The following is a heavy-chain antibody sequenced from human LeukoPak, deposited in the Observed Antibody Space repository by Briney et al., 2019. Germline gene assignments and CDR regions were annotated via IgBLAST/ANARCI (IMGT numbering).Heavy chain of an antibody. Sequence: GGSLRLSCAASGFTFSSYAMHWVRQAPGKGLEWVAVISYDGSNKYYADSVKGRFTISRDNSKNTLYLQMNSLRAEDTAVYYCARGGLRRTLFAFDIWAQGTMVTVSS. V-gene: IGHV3-30-3*01. J-gene: IGHJ3*02. CDR1: GFTFSSYA. CDR2: ISYDGSNK. CDR3: ARGGLRRTLFAFDI. D-gene: IGHD4-17*01.